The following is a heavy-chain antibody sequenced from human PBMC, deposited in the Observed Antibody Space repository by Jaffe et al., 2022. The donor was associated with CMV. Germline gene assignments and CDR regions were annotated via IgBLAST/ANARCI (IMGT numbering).Heavy chain of an antibody. CDR3: AHRIVVVTEYYFDY. D-gene: IGHD2-21*02. CDR2: IYWNDDK. J-gene: IGHJ4*02. CDR1: GFSLSTSGVG. V-gene: IGHV2-5*01. Sequence: QITLKESGPTLVKPTQTLTLTCTFSGFSLSTSGVGVGWIRQPPGKALEWLALIYWNDDKRYSPSLKSRLTITKDTSKNQVVLTMTNMDPVDTATYYCAHRIVVVTEYYFDYWGQGTLVTVSS.